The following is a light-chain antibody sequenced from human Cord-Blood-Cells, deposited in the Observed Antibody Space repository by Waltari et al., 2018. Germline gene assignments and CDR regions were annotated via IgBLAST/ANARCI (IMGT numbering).Light chain of an antibody. CDR2: EDN. Sequence: NLMLTHPHSLSASPAKTVTISSTGSSGTIASNYVPWYQQRPGSAPTTVIYEDNQRPSGVPDRFSGSIDSSSNSASLTISGLKTEDEADYYCQSYDSSLWVFGGGTKLTVL. CDR3: QSYDSSLWV. CDR1: SGTIASNY. J-gene: IGLJ3*02. V-gene: IGLV6-57*02.